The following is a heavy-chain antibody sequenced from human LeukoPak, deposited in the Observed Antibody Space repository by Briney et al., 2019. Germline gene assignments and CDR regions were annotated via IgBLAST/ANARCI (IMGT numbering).Heavy chain of an antibody. D-gene: IGHD6-13*01. CDR2: ISSSSTI. CDR1: GFTFSSYS. V-gene: IGHV3-48*01. J-gene: IGHJ5*02. Sequence: PGGSLRLSCAASGFTFSSYSMNWVRQAPGKGLEWVSYISSSSTIYYADSVKGRFTISRDNAKNSLYLQMNSLRAEDTAVYYCARDLTSIAAADWFDPWGQGTLVTVSS. CDR3: ARDLTSIAAADWFDP.